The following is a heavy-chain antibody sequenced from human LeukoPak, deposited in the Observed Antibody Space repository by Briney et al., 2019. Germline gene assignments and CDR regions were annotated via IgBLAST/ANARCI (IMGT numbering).Heavy chain of an antibody. CDR3: ARVRRIAAAARGYYMDV. CDR2: IYHSGST. CDR1: GYSISSGYY. Sequence: SETLSLTCTVSGYSISSGYYWGWIRQPPGKGLEWIGSIYHSGSTYYNPSLKSRVTMSVDTSKSQFSLKLSSVTAADTAVYYCARVRRIAAAARGYYMDVWGKGTTVTISS. J-gene: IGHJ6*03. V-gene: IGHV4-38-2*02. D-gene: IGHD6-13*01.